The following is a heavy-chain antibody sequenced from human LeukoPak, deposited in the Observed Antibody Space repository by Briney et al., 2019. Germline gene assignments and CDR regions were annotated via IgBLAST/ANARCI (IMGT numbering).Heavy chain of an antibody. CDR3: ASVLSSSGWYDGWFDP. D-gene: IGHD6-19*01. CDR2: IYTSGST. Sequence: SQTLSLTCTVSGGSISSGSYYWSWIRQPAGKGLEWIGRIYTSGSTNYNPSLKSRVTISVDTSKNQFSLKLSSVTAADTAVYYCASVLSSSGWYDGWFDPWGQGTLVTVSS. J-gene: IGHJ5*02. V-gene: IGHV4-61*02. CDR1: GGSISSGSYY.